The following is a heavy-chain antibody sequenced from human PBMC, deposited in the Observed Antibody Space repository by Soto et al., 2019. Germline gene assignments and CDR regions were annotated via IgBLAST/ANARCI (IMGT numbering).Heavy chain of an antibody. CDR1: GRTFSSYA. V-gene: IGHV1-69*06. D-gene: IGHD1-26*01. CDR3: ARGSGMGAPDGSFDI. CDR2: LIPIFGTA. J-gene: IGHJ3*02. Sequence: SVKVSCKASGRTFSSYAISWVRQAPGQGLEWMGGLIPIFGTANYAQKFQGRVTITADKSTSTAYMELSSLRSEDTAVYYWARGSGMGAPDGSFDIWGQGTMVTVSS.